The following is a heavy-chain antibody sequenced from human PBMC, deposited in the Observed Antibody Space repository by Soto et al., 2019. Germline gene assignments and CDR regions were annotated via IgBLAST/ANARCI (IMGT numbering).Heavy chain of an antibody. CDR1: GYTFTSYA. J-gene: IGHJ5*02. V-gene: IGHV1-3*01. CDR3: AREVITRGIWFDP. Sequence: ASVKFSCKASGYTFTSYAMHWVRQAPGQRLEWMGWINAGNGNTKYSQKFQGRVTITRDTSASTAYMELSSLRSEDTAVYYCAREVITRGIWFDPWGQGTLVTVSS. D-gene: IGHD3-10*01. CDR2: INAGNGNT.